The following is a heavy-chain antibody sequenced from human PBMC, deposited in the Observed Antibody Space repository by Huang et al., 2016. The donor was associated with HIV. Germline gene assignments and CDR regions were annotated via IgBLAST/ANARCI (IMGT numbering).Heavy chain of an antibody. Sequence: QLQLQESGPGLVKPSETLSLTCTVPGGSIRSDNYYWGWIRQPPGKGLEWIGSIYLSGRTYVNPSLKSRVTITVDTSKNQFSLKMRSVTAADTAVYYCARLPGSITMIRGVITDPYWGQGTLVTVSS. CDR1: GGSIRSDNYY. J-gene: IGHJ4*02. CDR2: IYLSGRT. CDR3: ARLPGSITMIRGVITDPY. D-gene: IGHD3-10*01. V-gene: IGHV4-39*01.